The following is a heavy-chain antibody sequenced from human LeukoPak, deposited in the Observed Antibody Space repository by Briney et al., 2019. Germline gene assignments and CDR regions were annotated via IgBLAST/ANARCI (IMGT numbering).Heavy chain of an antibody. J-gene: IGHJ4*02. D-gene: IGHD1-20*01. CDR3: ARAHNWKYGTFDY. V-gene: IGHV3-21*01. Sequence: GGSLRLSCAASGFTFSSYWMHWVRQAPGKGLVWVSCISSSSSYIYNADSVKGRFTIPRDNAKNSLYLQMNSLRVEDTAVYYCARAHNWKYGTFDYWGQGTLVTVSS. CDR1: GFTFSSYW. CDR2: ISSSSSYI.